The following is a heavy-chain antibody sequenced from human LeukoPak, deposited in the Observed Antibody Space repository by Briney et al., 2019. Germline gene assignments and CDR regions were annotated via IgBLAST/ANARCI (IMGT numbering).Heavy chain of an antibody. J-gene: IGHJ4*02. CDR2: IIPILGIA. Sequence: GASVKVSCKASGGTFSSYAISWVRQAPGQGLEWMGRIIPILGIANYAQKFQGRVTITADESTSTAYMELSSLRSEDTAVYYCARDAPGYQLLYWGQGTLVTVSS. V-gene: IGHV1-69*04. CDR3: ARDAPGYQLLY. CDR1: GGTFSSYA. D-gene: IGHD2-2*01.